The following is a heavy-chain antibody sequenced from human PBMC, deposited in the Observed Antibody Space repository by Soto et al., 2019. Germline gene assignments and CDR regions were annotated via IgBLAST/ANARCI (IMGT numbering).Heavy chain of an antibody. V-gene: IGHV4-34*01. CDR3: ARGQLVWYGDLTPYHRDMDV. D-gene: IGHD3-10*01. J-gene: IGHJ6*02. CDR2: IIHDGGT. CDR1: GGSFDDFY. Sequence: SETLSLTCAFYGGSFDDFYWSWVRQSPGKGLEWVGEIIHDGGTNYSPSLASRVSISVDTSKNQFSLHLRSVTAADTGLYYCARGQLVWYGDLTPYHRDMDVWGQGTTVTVSS.